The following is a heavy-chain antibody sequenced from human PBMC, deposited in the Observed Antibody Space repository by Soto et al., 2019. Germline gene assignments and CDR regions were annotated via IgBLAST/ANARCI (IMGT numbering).Heavy chain of an antibody. J-gene: IGHJ4*02. Sequence: EVQLLESGGGLVQPGGSLRLSGAASGFTFGSYAMTWVRQAPGKGLEWVSTFSGSSGSASYADSVKGRFTISRDNSKNTLYLQMNSLRAEDTAVYYCAKDRSDGYYYASDYWGQGTLVTVSS. CDR3: AKDRSDGYYYASDY. D-gene: IGHD3-10*01. CDR1: GFTFGSYA. V-gene: IGHV3-23*01. CDR2: FSGSSGSA.